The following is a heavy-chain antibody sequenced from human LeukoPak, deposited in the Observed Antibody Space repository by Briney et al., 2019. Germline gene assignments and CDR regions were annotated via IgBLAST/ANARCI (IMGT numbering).Heavy chain of an antibody. Sequence: SETLSLTCTVSGASINNYYWSWIRHPPGKGLEWMGCIYDSGSTDYNPSLKGRVTISVDTSKNQCSLKLSSVTAADTAVYYCARGPYSYGYFNYWGEGTLVTVSS. CDR2: IYDSGST. CDR1: GASINNYY. CDR3: ARGPYSYGYFNY. V-gene: IGHV4-59*12. J-gene: IGHJ4*02. D-gene: IGHD5-18*01.